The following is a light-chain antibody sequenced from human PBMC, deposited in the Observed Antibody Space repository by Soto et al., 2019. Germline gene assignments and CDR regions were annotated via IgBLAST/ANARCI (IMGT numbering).Light chain of an antibody. CDR1: QSLTNPY. Sequence: VLTQSPGTLSLSPGDRATLFCRARQSLTNPYIAWYQQKPGQAPRLLIYGASTRATGIPARFSGNGSGTEFTLTISSLQSEDFAVYYCQQYNNWPRTFGQGTKVDIK. J-gene: IGKJ1*01. CDR3: QQYNNWPRT. V-gene: IGKV3-15*01. CDR2: GAS.